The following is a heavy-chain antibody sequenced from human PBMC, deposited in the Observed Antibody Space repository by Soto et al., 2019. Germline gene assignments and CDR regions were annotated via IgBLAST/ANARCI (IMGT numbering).Heavy chain of an antibody. D-gene: IGHD6-13*01. J-gene: IGHJ3*02. CDR3: AKCAPGIAAAGYAFDI. Sequence: EVQLLESGGGLVQPGGSLRLSCAASGFTFSSYAMSWVRQAPGKGLEWVSAISGSGGSTYYADSVKGRFTISRDNSKNTLYLQMNSMRAEDTAVYYCAKCAPGIAAAGYAFDIWGQGTMVTVSS. V-gene: IGHV3-23*01. CDR1: GFTFSSYA. CDR2: ISGSGGST.